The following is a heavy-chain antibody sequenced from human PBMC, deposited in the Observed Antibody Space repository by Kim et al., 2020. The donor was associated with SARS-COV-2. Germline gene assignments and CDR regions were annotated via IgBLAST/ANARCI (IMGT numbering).Heavy chain of an antibody. CDR3: ARGGVVRFLEWLPSNYYYYGMDV. D-gene: IGHD3-3*01. CDR1: GYTFTSYD. V-gene: IGHV1-8*01. J-gene: IGHJ6*02. CDR2: MNPNSGNT. Sequence: ASVKVSCKASGYTFTSYDINWVRQATGQGLEWMGWMNPNSGNTGYAQKFQGRVTMTRNTSISTAYMELSSLRSEDTAVYYCARGGVVRFLEWLPSNYYYYGMDVWGQGTTVTVSS.